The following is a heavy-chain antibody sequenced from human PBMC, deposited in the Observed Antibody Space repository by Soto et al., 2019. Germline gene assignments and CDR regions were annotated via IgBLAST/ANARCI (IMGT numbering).Heavy chain of an antibody. CDR1: GGSISGYY. J-gene: IGHJ5*02. Sequence: SETLSLTCTVSGGSISGYYWSWIRQPPGKGLEWIGYTSYRGSTSYNPSLKGRVTISVDTSNNQFSLKLTSVTAADTAVYYCAREREVGDFWSGYPRWFDPWGQGTLVTVSS. D-gene: IGHD3-3*01. CDR2: TSYRGST. V-gene: IGHV4-59*01. CDR3: AREREVGDFWSGYPRWFDP.